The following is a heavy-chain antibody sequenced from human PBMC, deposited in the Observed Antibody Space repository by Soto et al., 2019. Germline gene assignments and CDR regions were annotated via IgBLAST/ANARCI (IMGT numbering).Heavy chain of an antibody. D-gene: IGHD3-16*01. Sequence: SETLSLTCTVSGDSIGSGNKYWSWIRKPPGKGLEWIGYIFSSGTTYYNPSLKSRLTMSLDASQNQFSLKLNSLTDADTAVYFCARVPSPFDYYYAMDVWGQGTTVTVSS. CDR2: IFSSGTT. V-gene: IGHV4-30-4*01. CDR1: GDSIGSGNKY. CDR3: ARVPSPFDYYYAMDV. J-gene: IGHJ6*02.